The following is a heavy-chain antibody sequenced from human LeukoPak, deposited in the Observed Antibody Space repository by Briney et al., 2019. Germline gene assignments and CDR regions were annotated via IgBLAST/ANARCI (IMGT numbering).Heavy chain of an antibody. J-gene: IGHJ4*02. CDR3: ARVLTYGDYELVFDY. V-gene: IGHV4-30-2*01. Sequence: PSETLSLTCTVSGGSISSGDYYWSWIRQPPGKGLGWIGYIYHSGSTYYNPSLKSRVTISVDRSKNQFSLKLSSVTAADTAVYYCARVLTYGDYELVFDYWGQGTRVTVSS. CDR1: GGSISSGDYY. CDR2: IYHSGST. D-gene: IGHD4-17*01.